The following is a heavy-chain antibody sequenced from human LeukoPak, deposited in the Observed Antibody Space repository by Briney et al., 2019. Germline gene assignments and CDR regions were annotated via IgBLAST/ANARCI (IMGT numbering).Heavy chain of an antibody. J-gene: IGHJ6*02. CDR1: GFTFSSYA. CDR2: ISGSGGST. Sequence: GGSLRLSCAASGFTFSSYAMSWVRQAPGKGLEWVSAISGSGGSTYYADSVKGRFTISRDNSKNTLYPQMNSLRAEDTAVYYCAKSALAVAGYYYYGMDVWGQGTTVTVSS. D-gene: IGHD6-19*01. CDR3: AKSALAVAGYYYYGMDV. V-gene: IGHV3-23*01.